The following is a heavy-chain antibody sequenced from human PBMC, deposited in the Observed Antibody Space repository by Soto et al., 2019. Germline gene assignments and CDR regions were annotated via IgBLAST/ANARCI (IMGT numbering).Heavy chain of an antibody. CDR1: GDSVGSGDYY. V-gene: IGHV4-61*08. CDR2: VYFSGST. J-gene: IGHJ4*02. CDR3: RKWFGDLLRDY. Sequence: SETLSLTCSVSGDSVGSGDYYWSWIRQPPGKGLEWIGHVYFSGSTNYIPSLKSRLTMSVDTAKNQFSLKLNSVTAADTAVYYCRKWFGDLLRDYWGQGTLVTSPQ. D-gene: IGHD3-10*01.